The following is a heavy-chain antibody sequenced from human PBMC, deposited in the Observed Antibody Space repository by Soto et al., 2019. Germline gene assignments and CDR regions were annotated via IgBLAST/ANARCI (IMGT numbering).Heavy chain of an antibody. CDR3: ARENKRGITGTTAAYYYYYYGMDV. Sequence: SETLSLTCAVYGGSFSGYYCSWIRQPPGKGLEWIGEINHSGSTNYNPSLKSRVTISVDTSKNQFSLKLSSVTTADTAVYYCARENKRGITGTTAAYYYYYYGMDVWGQGTTVTVSS. CDR1: GGSFSGYY. V-gene: IGHV4-34*01. D-gene: IGHD1-7*01. CDR2: INHSGST. J-gene: IGHJ6*02.